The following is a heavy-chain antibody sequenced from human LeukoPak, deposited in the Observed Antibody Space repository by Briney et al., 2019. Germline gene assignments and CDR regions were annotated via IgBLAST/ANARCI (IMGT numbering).Heavy chain of an antibody. J-gene: IGHJ5*02. CDR1: GGSISSSSDY. CDR3: ARHQVAVAGDFWFDP. CDR2: IYYSGST. Sequence: SESLSLTCTVSGGSISSSSDYWGWIRQPPGKGLEWIGSIYYSGSTYYNPSLKSRVTISVDTSKNQFSLKLSSVTAADTAVYYCARHQVAVAGDFWFDPWGQGTLVTVSS. D-gene: IGHD6-19*01. V-gene: IGHV4-39*01.